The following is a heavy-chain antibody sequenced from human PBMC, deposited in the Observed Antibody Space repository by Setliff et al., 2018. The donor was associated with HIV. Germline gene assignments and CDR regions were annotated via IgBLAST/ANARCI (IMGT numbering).Heavy chain of an antibody. CDR3: ARAAGDRNTFDI. J-gene: IGHJ3*02. Sequence: ASVKVSCKASGYTFTGYYIHWVRQAPGQGLEWMGWIITNSDDTNYAQKFQGRVTMTRDTSISTAYMEMSRLRSDDTAFYYCARAAGDRNTFDIWGQGTMVTVSS. V-gene: IGHV1-2*02. CDR1: GYTFTGYY. D-gene: IGHD3-10*01. CDR2: IITNSDDT.